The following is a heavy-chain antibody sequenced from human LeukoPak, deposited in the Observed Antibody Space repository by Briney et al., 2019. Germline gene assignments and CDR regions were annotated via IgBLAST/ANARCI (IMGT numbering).Heavy chain of an antibody. CDR2: INHSGST. J-gene: IGHJ5*02. Sequence: PSETLSLTCGVYGGSFSGYYWSWIRQPPGKGLEWIGEINHSGSTNYNPSLNRRGTISLHTSKNQFSLNLTSVTAADTAVYYCARGGTRMTEAISWGQGTLVTVSS. CDR1: GGSFSGYY. V-gene: IGHV4-34*01. CDR3: ARGGTRMTEAIS. D-gene: IGHD2-8*01.